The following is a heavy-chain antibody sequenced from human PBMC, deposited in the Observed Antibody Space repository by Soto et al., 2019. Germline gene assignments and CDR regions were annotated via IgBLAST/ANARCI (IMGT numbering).Heavy chain of an antibody. CDR1: GGTFRSYA. CDR3: AGGGDGDNVSPQAPVDF. Sequence: SVKGSCKATGGTFRSYAINWVRQAPAQGREWMGGIIPILGTANYSQKFQDRVTIPADESTSTAYIQLSNQSYEDTAGYYCAGGGDGDNVSPQAPVDFWGQGTMVTVSS. V-gene: IGHV1-69*01. D-gene: IGHD2-21*01. CDR2: IIPILGTA. J-gene: IGHJ6*02.